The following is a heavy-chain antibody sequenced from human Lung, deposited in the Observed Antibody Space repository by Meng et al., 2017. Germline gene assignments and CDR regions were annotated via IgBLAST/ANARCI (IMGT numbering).Heavy chain of an antibody. CDR1: GGSFSDYY. V-gene: IGHV4-34*01. CDR3: ARGPTTMAHDFDY. D-gene: IGHD4-11*01. Sequence: QVRLHQWGAGLLKPSETLSLTCVGSGGSFSDYYWSWIRQPPGKGMEWIGEINHSGSTNYNPSLESRATISVDTSQNNLSLKLSSVTAADSAVYYCARGPTTMAHDFDYWGQGTLVTVSS. CDR2: INHSGST. J-gene: IGHJ4*02.